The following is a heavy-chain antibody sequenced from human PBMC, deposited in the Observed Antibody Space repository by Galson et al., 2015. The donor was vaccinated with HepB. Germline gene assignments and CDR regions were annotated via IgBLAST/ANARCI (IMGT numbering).Heavy chain of an antibody. CDR3: ARGMVQGVIMGLDAFDV. V-gene: IGHV3-33*01. CDR2: IWYDGSNK. J-gene: IGHJ3*01. Sequence: SLRLSCAASGFTFSSYGMHWVRQAPGKGLEWVAVIWYDGSNKYYADSVKGRFTISRDNSKNTLYLQMNSLRAEDTAVYYCARGMVQGVIMGLDAFDVWGQGTMVTVSS. D-gene: IGHD3-10*01. CDR1: GFTFSSYG.